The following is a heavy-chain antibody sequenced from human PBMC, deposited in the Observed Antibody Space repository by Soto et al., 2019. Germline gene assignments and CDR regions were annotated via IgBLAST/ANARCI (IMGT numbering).Heavy chain of an antibody. D-gene: IGHD3-10*01. CDR3: ARGGGYYGSGSYVDY. V-gene: IGHV4-34*01. Sequence: QVQLQQWGAGLLKPSETLSLTCAVYGGSFSGYYWSWIRQPPGKGLEWIGEINHSGSTNYNPSLMCRFTISVDTSKTQFSLKLSYVTAADTAVYYCARGGGYYGSGSYVDYWGQGTLVTVSS. J-gene: IGHJ4*02. CDR2: INHSGST. CDR1: GGSFSGYY.